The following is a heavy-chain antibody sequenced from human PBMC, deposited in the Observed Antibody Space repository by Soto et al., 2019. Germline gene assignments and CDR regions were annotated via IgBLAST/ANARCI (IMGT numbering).Heavy chain of an antibody. V-gene: IGHV3-7*01. CDR3: ARHSSSWYPDY. CDR1: GFTFSSKW. Sequence: GGSLRLSCEASGFTFSSKWMTWVRQVSGKGLEWVANINQDATQKYYVDSVKGLFTISRDNAKNTLYLQMSVLIAEDTAVYYCARHSSSWYPDYWGQGTLVTVS. CDR2: INQDATQK. J-gene: IGHJ4*02. D-gene: IGHD6-13*01.